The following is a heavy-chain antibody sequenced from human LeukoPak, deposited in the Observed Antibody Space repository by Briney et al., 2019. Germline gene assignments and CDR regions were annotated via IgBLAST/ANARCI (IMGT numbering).Heavy chain of an antibody. V-gene: IGHV3-49*04. J-gene: IGHJ6*02. CDR3: ARGPIQLWIHNAMDV. CDR1: AFTFGDHA. CDR2: IRSKAYRGTT. D-gene: IGHD5-18*01. Sequence: GRSLRLSCRGYAFTFGDHAMSWVRQAPGKGLEWVGFIRSKAYRGTTEYAASVKGRFTISRDDSTSIAYLQMNSLRIEDTAVYYCARGPIQLWIHNAMDVWGQGTTVTVSS.